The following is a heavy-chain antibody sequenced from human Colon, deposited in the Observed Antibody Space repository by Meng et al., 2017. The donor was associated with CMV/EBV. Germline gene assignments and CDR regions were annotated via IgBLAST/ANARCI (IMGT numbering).Heavy chain of an antibody. D-gene: IGHD3-10*01. CDR2: IYYRGST. CDR3: ARRFGPVSYFDY. J-gene: IGHJ4*02. V-gene: IGHV4-39*07. CDR1: GGSIRSTNYY. Sequence: SETLSLTCTVSGGSIRSTNYYWGWIRQPPGKGLEWIGNIYYRGSTYYNPSLKSRVTISVDTSKNQFSLKLSSVTAADTAVYYCARRFGPVSYFDYWGQGTVVTVSS.